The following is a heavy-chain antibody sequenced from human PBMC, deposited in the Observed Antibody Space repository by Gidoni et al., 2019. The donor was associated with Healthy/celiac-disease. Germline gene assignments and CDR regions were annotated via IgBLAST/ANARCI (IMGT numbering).Heavy chain of an antibody. CDR1: GGSFSGYY. CDR3: AMIRSSDAFDI. Sequence: QVQLQQWGAGLLKPSETLSLTCAVSGGSFSGYYWSWIRQPPGKGLEWIGEINHSGSTNYNPSLKSRVTISVDTSKNQFSLKLSSVTAADTAVYYCAMIRSSDAFDIWGQGTMVTVSS. CDR2: INHSGST. V-gene: IGHV4-34*01. J-gene: IGHJ3*02. D-gene: IGHD3-22*01.